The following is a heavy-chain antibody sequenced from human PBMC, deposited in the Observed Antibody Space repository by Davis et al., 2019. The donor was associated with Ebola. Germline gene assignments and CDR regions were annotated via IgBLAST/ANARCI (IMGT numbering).Heavy chain of an antibody. CDR2: ISGSGGST. V-gene: IGHV3-23*01. CDR3: AKSGLSFGVVKYHYGMDV. Sequence: GESLKISCAASGFTFSNYAMSWVRQAPGKGLEWVSGISGSGGSTYYADSVKGRFTISRDKSKNTLYLQMNSLRAEDTAVYYCAKSGLSFGVVKYHYGMDVWGKGTTVTVSS. CDR1: GFTFSNYA. D-gene: IGHD3-3*01. J-gene: IGHJ6*04.